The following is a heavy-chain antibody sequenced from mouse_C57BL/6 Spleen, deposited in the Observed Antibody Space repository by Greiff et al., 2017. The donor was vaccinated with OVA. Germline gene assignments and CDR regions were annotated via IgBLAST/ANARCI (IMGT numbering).Heavy chain of an antibody. CDR3: TRGDYDDAWFAY. Sequence: DVKLQESGTVLARPGASVKMSCKTSGYTFTSYWMHWVKQRPGQGLEWIGAIYPGNSDTSYNQKFKGKAKLTAVTSASTAYMELSSLTNEDSAVYYCTRGDYDDAWFAYWGQGTLVTVSA. CDR2: IYPGNSDT. V-gene: IGHV1-5*01. CDR1: GYTFTSYW. J-gene: IGHJ3*01. D-gene: IGHD2-4*01.